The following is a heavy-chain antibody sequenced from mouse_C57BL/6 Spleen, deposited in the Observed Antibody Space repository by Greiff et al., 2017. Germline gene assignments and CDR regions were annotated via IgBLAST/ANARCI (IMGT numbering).Heavy chain of an antibody. J-gene: IGHJ3*01. V-gene: IGHV1-59*01. CDR1: GYTFTSYW. Sequence: QVQLQQPGAELVRPGTSVKLSCKASGYTFTSYWMHWVKQRPGQGLEWIGVIDPSDSYTNYNQKFKGKATLTVDTSSSTAYMQLSSLTSDDSAVYYCAPQYYGSSRGFAYWGQGTLGTVSA. D-gene: IGHD1-1*01. CDR3: APQYYGSSRGFAY. CDR2: IDPSDSYT.